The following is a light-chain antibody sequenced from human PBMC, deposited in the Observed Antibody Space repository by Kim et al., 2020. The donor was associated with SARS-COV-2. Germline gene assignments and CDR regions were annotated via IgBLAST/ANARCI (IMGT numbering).Light chain of an antibody. CDR1: QSVSSS. J-gene: IGKJ5*01. CDR2: DAS. Sequence: PGEIATLSCMASQSVSSSLAWYQQKPGQPPRLLIYDASNRATGIPARFSGSGSGTDFTLTISSLETEDFAVYYCQQRSNWPPLTFGHGTRLEIK. V-gene: IGKV3-11*01. CDR3: QQRSNWPPLT.